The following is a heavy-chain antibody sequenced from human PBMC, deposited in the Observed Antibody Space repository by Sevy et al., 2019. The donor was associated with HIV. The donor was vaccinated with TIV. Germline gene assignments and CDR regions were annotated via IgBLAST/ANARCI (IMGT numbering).Heavy chain of an antibody. CDR1: GFTFDDYT. CDR3: VKDRSGSYSFDY. D-gene: IGHD1-26*01. Sequence: GGSLRLSCAASGFTFDDYTMNWVRQAPGKGLEWVSGISWSSGNIAYADSVEGRFTISRDNAKNSLYLQMNSLRVEDTALYYCVKDRSGSYSFDYWGQGTWSPSPQ. J-gene: IGHJ4*02. V-gene: IGHV3-9*01. CDR2: ISWSSGNI.